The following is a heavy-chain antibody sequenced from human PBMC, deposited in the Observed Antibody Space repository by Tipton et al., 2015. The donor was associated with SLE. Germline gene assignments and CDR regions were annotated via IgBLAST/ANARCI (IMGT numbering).Heavy chain of an antibody. CDR3: ARRGSRDSYGYRDAFDI. D-gene: IGHD5-18*01. Sequence: TLSLTCSVSGGTISSRSYYWGWIRQPPGKGLEWIGYIYHSGSTYYNPSLKSRVTISVDRSKNQFSLKLSSVTAADTAVYYCARRGSRDSYGYRDAFDIWGQGTMVTVSS. CDR1: GGTISSRSYY. CDR2: IYHSGST. V-gene: IGHV4-39*07. J-gene: IGHJ3*02.